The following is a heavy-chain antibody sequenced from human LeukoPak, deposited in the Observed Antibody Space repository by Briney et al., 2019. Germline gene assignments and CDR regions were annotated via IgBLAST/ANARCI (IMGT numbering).Heavy chain of an antibody. J-gene: IGHJ4*02. CDR2: IYSSGST. CDR1: GGSISSYY. D-gene: IGHD2-15*01. Sequence: PSETLSLTCTVSGGSISSYYWSWIRQPPGKELEWLWYIYSSGSTNYNPSLKSRVTVSVDTSKKQFSLKLSSVTAADTAVYYCARVLGSGYSDYWGQGTLVTVSS. V-gene: IGHV4-59*01. CDR3: ARVLGSGYSDY.